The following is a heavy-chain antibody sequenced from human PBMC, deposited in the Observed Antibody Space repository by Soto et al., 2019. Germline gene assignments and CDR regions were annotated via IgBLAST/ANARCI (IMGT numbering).Heavy chain of an antibody. CDR1: GDTFGTSG. J-gene: IGHJ3*02. V-gene: IGHV1-18*01. Sequence: QVQLVQSGAEMKKPGASVRVSCKTSGDTFGTSGFHWVRQAPGQGLEWMGWISAYNGNTYYIQKLQGRVTMTTDTSTSTAYMELRSLKSDDTAVYFCARDDLLDVPSALDIWGQGTMVTVSS. D-gene: IGHD2-2*01. CDR3: ARDDLLDVPSALDI. CDR2: ISAYNGNT.